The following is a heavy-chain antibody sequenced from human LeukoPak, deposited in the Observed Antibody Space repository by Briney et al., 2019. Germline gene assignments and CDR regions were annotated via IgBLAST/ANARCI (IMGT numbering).Heavy chain of an antibody. CDR3: ARGQLPIDYFDY. Sequence: PSETLSLTCTVSGGSISSYYWSWIRQPPGKGLEWIGYIYYSGSTNYNPSLKSRVTISVDTSKNQFSLKLSSVTAADTAVYYCARGQLPIDYFDYWGQGTLVTVSS. CDR1: GGSISSYY. D-gene: IGHD2-2*01. J-gene: IGHJ4*02. V-gene: IGHV4-59*01. CDR2: IYYSGST.